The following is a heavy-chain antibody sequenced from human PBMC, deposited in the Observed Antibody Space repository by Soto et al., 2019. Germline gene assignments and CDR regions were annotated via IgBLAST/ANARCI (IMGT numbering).Heavy chain of an antibody. CDR1: GGTFSSYS. J-gene: IGHJ4*02. CDR3: ARSGEGWQQLDN. Sequence: QVQLVQSGAEVKKPGSSVKVSCKASGGTFSSYSINWVRQAPGQGLEWMGEIIPIFGTANYAQKFQGRVTISADESTNTPYMELSSLRAEDTAVYYCARSGEGWQQLDNWGQGNLVTVSS. CDR2: IIPIFGTA. V-gene: IGHV1-69*01.